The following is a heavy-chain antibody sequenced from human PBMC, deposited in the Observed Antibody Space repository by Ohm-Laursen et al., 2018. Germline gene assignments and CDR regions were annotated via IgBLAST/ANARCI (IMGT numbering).Heavy chain of an antibody. CDR3: ALAYDSDAFDI. CDR1: GGSISSYY. D-gene: IGHD2-21*02. CDR2: IYTSGST. J-gene: IGHJ3*02. V-gene: IGHV4-4*07. Sequence: SDTLSLTCSVSGGSISSYYWSWIRQPAGKGLEWIGRIYTSGSTNYNPSLKSRVTISVDTSKNQFSLKLSSVTAADTAVYYCALAYDSDAFDIWGQGTMVTVSS.